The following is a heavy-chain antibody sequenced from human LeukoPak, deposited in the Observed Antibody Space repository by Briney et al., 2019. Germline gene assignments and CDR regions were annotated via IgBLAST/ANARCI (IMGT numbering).Heavy chain of an antibody. Sequence: ASVRVSCKASGGTFSSYGISWVRQAPGQGLEWMGRISPNRGKTNYAQKVQGRVTITADKSTSTAYMELSSLRCEDTAVYYCAREGEDIVVVPAAIDNSFDPWGQGTLLTVSS. V-gene: IGHV1-69*10. CDR3: AREGEDIVVVPAAIDNSFDP. J-gene: IGHJ5*02. CDR1: GGTFSSYG. CDR2: ISPNRGKT. D-gene: IGHD2-2*01.